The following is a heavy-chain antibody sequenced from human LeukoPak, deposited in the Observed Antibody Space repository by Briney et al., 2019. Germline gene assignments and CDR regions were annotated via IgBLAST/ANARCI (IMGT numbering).Heavy chain of an antibody. CDR3: ARDTRDAFDT. CDR2: IYYDGNT. Sequence: SETLSLTCTVSGGSISISYWSWIRQPPGKGLEWIGYIYYDGNTNYNPSLKSRVTISLDTSKNQFSLKLRSVTAADTAVYYCARDTRDAFDTWGQGTMVTVSS. CDR1: GGSISISY. J-gene: IGHJ3*02. V-gene: IGHV4-59*01.